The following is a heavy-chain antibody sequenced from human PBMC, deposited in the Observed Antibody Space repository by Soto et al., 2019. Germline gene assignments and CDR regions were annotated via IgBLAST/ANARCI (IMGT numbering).Heavy chain of an antibody. D-gene: IGHD2-2*01. Sequence: QVQLQESGPGLVKPSQTLSLTCTVSGGSISSGGYYWSWIRQHPGNGLEWIGYIYYSGSTYYNPSLKGRVTISVATSKNQFSLKLSSVTAADTAVYYCARDTYCSSTSCYGYYYYGMDVWGQGTTVTVSS. CDR1: GGSISSGGYY. CDR3: ARDTYCSSTSCYGYYYYGMDV. CDR2: IYYSGST. V-gene: IGHV4-31*03. J-gene: IGHJ6*02.